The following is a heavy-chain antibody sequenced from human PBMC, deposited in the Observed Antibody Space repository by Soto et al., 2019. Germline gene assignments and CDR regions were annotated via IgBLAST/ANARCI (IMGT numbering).Heavy chain of an antibody. V-gene: IGHV1-46*01. CDR2: SNPSGGNT. J-gene: IGHJ4*02. D-gene: IGHD1-26*01. CDR1: GYSFASHY. Sequence: QVQLVQSGAEVKRPGASVRLSCKTSGYSFASHYIHWVRQAPGQGLQWMALSNPSGGNTNVAQRFQGRVTLTKDRSSRTVYMELSTLTSADTAIYYCARVSQVGVHYHFDYWGQGTLITVSS. CDR3: ARVSQVGVHYHFDY.